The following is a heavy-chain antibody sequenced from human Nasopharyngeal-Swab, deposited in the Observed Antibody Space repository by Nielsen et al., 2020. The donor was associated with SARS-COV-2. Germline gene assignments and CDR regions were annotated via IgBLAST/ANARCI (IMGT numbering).Heavy chain of an antibody. CDR2: IYHSGST. V-gene: IGHV4-30-2*01. CDR1: GGSISSGGYS. Sequence: SETLSLTCAVSGGSISSGGYSWSWIRQPPGKGLEWIGYIYHSGSTYYNPSLKSRVTISVDRSKNQFSLKLSSGTAADTAVYYCARDSSPTQGTGFDYWGQGTLVTVSS. D-gene: IGHD1-14*01. J-gene: IGHJ4*02. CDR3: ARDSSPTQGTGFDY.